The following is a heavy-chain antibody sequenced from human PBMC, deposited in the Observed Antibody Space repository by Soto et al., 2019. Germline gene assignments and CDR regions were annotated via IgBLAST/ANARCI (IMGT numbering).Heavy chain of an antibody. D-gene: IGHD1-7*01. V-gene: IGHV3-48*03. J-gene: IGHJ4*02. Sequence: GGSLRLSCAASGFTFSSYEMNWVRQAPGKGLEWVSYISSSGSTIYYADSVKGRSTISRDNAKNSLYLQMNSLRAEDTAVYYCARGTGTTWFDYWGQGTLVTVSS. CDR1: GFTFSSYE. CDR2: ISSSGSTI. CDR3: ARGTGTTWFDY.